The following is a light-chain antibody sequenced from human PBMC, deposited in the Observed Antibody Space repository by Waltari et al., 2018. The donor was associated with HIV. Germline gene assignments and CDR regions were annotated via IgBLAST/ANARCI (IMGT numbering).Light chain of an antibody. CDR3: SSYISSATPE. V-gene: IGLV2-14*01. CDR2: EVS. Sequence: QSALTQPASVSRSPGPSLSLSCTATSSDVGDSYAPWYQHHPGKAPKVIIYEVSNRPSGVSNRFSGSKSGNTASLTISGLQPEDEADYFCSSYISSATPEFGGGTRLTVL. CDR1: SSDVGDSY. J-gene: IGLJ3*02.